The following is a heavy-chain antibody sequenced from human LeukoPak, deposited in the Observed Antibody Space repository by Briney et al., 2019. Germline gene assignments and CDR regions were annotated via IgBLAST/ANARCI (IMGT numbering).Heavy chain of an antibody. Sequence: ASETLSLTCTVSGGSISSSSYYWGWIRQPPGKRLEWIGSIYCSGSTYYNPSLKSRVTISVDTSKNQFSLKLSSVTAADTAVYYCARQEIAIAAAGNWFDPWGQGTLVTVSS. J-gene: IGHJ5*02. V-gene: IGHV4-39*01. D-gene: IGHD6-13*01. CDR1: GGSISSSSYY. CDR3: ARQEIAIAAAGNWFDP. CDR2: IYCSGST.